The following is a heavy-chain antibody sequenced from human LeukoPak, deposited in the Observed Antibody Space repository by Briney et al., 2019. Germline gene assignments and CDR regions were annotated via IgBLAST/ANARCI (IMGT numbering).Heavy chain of an antibody. J-gene: IGHJ5*02. D-gene: IGHD6-19*01. CDR2: LYTGGTT. CDR1: GFTVSSNY. Sequence: GGSLRLSCAASGFTVSSNYMSWVRQAPGKGLERVSVLYTGGTTYYADSVKGRFTISRDNSKNTLYLQMNSLRAEDTAVYYCARDSPIAGQWLVTSAPTGWFDPWGQGTLVTVSS. V-gene: IGHV3-53*01. CDR3: ARDSPIAGQWLVTSAPTGWFDP.